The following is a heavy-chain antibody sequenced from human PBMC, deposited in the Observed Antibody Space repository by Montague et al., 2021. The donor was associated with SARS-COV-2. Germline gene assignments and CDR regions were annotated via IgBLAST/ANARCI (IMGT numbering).Heavy chain of an antibody. CDR2: IYHNGST. CDR1: GGSISSYY. CDR3: ARGGGNSADYYNYTMDV. J-gene: IGHJ6*02. V-gene: IGHV4-59*01. D-gene: IGHD4-23*01. Sequence: ETLSLTCTVSGGSISSYYWTWIQQPPGKGLESIGYIYHNGSTKYNPSLKSRVTISVDTSKNQFSLKLSSVSVADAAVYYCARGGGNSADYYNYTMDVWGQGTTVTVSS.